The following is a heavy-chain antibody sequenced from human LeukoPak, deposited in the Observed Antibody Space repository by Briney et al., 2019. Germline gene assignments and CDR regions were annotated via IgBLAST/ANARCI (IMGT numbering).Heavy chain of an antibody. CDR2: IRNKASGGTT. CDR3: TRDRIMTDF. J-gene: IGHJ6*02. Sequence: AGGSLRLSCTASGFTFGDYSMTWFRQAPGKGLEWVSFIRNKASGGTTEHAASVRGRFTTSRDDSKSIAYLQMNSLKTEDTALYYCTRDRIMTDFWGQGTTVTVSS. V-gene: IGHV3-49*03. CDR1: GFTFGDYS. D-gene: IGHD2-15*01.